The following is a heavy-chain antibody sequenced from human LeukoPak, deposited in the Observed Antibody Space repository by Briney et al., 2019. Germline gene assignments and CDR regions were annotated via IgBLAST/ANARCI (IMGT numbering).Heavy chain of an antibody. J-gene: IGHJ4*02. CDR1: GFTFDDYA. CDR3: AKDMRPLVGAIDY. V-gene: IGHV3-9*01. CDR2: ISWNSGSI. D-gene: IGHD1-26*01. Sequence: GGSLRLSCAASGFTFDDYAMHWVRQAPGKGLEWVSGISWNSGSIGYADSVKGRFTISRDNAKNSLYLQMNSLRAEDTALYYCAKDMRPLVGAIDYWGQGTLVTVSS.